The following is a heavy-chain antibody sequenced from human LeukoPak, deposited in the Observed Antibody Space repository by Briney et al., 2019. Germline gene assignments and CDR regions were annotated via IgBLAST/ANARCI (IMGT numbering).Heavy chain of an antibody. CDR3: ATRGEYYDSSGYKNDAFDI. V-gene: IGHV1-46*01. CDR1: GYTFTSYY. Sequence: ASVKVSCKASGYTFTSYYMHWVRQAPGRGLEWMGIINPSGGNTSYAQKFQGRVTITADESTSTAYMELSSLRSEDTAVYYCATRGEYYDSSGYKNDAFDIWGQGTVVTVSS. CDR2: INPSGGNT. J-gene: IGHJ3*02. D-gene: IGHD3-22*01.